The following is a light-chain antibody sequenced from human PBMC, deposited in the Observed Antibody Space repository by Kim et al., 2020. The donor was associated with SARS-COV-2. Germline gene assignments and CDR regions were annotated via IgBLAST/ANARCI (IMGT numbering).Light chain of an antibody. CDR3: AAWDDSLNTVV. CDR1: SSDMVNNT. Sequence: RVTIPCSGRSSDMVNNTVNWCQQFPEAAPKLLIYSKDDRPSGVPDRFSGSKSGTSASLAISGLQSDDESDYCCAAWDDSLNTVVFGGGTQLTVL. V-gene: IGLV1-44*01. J-gene: IGLJ2*01. CDR2: SKD.